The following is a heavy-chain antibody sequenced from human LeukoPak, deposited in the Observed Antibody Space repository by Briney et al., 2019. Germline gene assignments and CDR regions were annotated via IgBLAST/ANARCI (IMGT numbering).Heavy chain of an antibody. CDR2: IHYSGKA. D-gene: IGHD3-16*01. Sequence: PSQTLSLTCTVSGGSISGHYWTWVRQPPAEGLEWIGQIHYSGKADYNPSLRSRITISVDTSKNQMSLKVTSVTAADTAVYYCARFGVDYDMDVWGQGTTVTVS. CDR1: GGSISGHY. V-gene: IGHV4-59*11. CDR3: ARFGVDYDMDV. J-gene: IGHJ6*02.